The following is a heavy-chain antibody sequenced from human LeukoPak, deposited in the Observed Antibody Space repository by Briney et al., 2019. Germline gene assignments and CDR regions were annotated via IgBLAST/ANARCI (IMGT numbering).Heavy chain of an antibody. V-gene: IGHV5-51*01. J-gene: IGHJ4*02. D-gene: IGHD5-18*01. CDR2: IYPGDSDT. CDR3: ARALVDTAMVMGFDY. CDR1: GYSFTSYW. Sequence: GESLKISCKGSGYSFTSYWIGWVRQMPGKGLERMGIIYPGDSDTRYSPSFQGQVTISADKSISTAYLQWSSLKASDTAMYYCARALVDTAMVMGFDYWGQGTLVTVSS.